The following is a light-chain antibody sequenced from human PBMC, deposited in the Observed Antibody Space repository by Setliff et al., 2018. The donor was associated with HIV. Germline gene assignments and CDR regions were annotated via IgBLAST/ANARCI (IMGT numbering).Light chain of an antibody. Sequence: QSVLAQPPSVSGSPGQSVTISCTGTSGDVGGYNCVSWYQQPPGTAPKLMIYEVNNRPSGVPDRFSGSKSGNTASLTISGLQAEDEADYYCSSCSSSSTVVFGGGTKVTVL. CDR3: SSCSSSSTVV. V-gene: IGLV2-18*02. J-gene: IGLJ2*01. CDR2: EVN. CDR1: SGDVGGYNC.